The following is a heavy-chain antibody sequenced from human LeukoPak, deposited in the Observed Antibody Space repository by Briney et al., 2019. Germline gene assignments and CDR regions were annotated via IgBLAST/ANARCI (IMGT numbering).Heavy chain of an antibody. D-gene: IGHD1-26*01. V-gene: IGHV3-21*01. J-gene: IGHJ4*02. CDR3: AREQGAFDS. Sequence: PGGSLTLSCSVSGFTFSSYSMNWVRQAPGKGLEWVSSTSGCRSYIYYADAVKGRFTISRDNAKNSLFLQMPSPRAEDTAVYYCAREQGAFDSWGPGALVTLSS. CDR1: GFTFSSYS. CDR2: TSGCRSYI.